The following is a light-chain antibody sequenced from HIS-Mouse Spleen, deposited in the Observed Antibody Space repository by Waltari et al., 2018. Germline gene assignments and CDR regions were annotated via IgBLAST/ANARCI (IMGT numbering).Light chain of an antibody. V-gene: IGLV3-10*01. CDR3: YSTDSSGNHRV. J-gene: IGLJ2*01. CDR2: EDS. CDR1: ALPKKY. Sequence: SYELTQPPSVSVSPGQTARITCSGDALPKKYAYWYQQKSGQAPVLVIYEDSKRASGILGGFSGSSSGTMATLTISGAQVEDEADYYCYSTDSSGNHRVFGGGTKLTVL.